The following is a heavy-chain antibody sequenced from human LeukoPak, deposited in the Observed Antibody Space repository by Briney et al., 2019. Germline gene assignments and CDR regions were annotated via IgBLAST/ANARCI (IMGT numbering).Heavy chain of an antibody. V-gene: IGHV4-39*01. D-gene: IGHD2-15*01. J-gene: IGHJ3*02. Sequence: SETLSLTCTVSGGSISSSSYYWGWIRQPPGKGLGWIGSIYYSGSTYYNPSLKSRVTISVDTSKNQFSLKLSSVTAADTAVYYCARRIFGWSFDIWGQGTMVTVSS. CDR2: IYYSGST. CDR3: ARRIFGWSFDI. CDR1: GGSISSSSYY.